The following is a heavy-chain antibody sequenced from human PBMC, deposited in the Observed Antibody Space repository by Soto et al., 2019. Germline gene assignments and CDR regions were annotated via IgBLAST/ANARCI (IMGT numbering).Heavy chain of an antibody. CDR3: ASTVSVSYYDSSGYPYPFDY. Sequence: QVQLVQSGAEVKKPGASVKVSCKASGYTFTSYAMHWVRQAPGQRLEWMGWINAGNGNTKYSQKFQGRVTITRDTSASTAYMELSSLRSQDTAVYYCASTVSVSYYDSSGYPYPFDYWGQGTLVTVSS. CDR1: GYTFTSYA. D-gene: IGHD3-22*01. J-gene: IGHJ4*02. V-gene: IGHV1-3*01. CDR2: INAGNGNT.